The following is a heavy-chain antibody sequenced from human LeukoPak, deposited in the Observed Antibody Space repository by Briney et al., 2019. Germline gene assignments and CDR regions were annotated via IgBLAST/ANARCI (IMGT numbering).Heavy chain of an antibody. Sequence: PSETLSLTCAVSGGSIGASINSPNWWSWVRQPPGKGLEWIGEIFHSGSTNYNPSLKSRATISVDTSKSQFSLRLNSVTAADTATYYCARDSSWSYYDGMDVWGQGTTVTVSS. V-gene: IGHV4-4*02. J-gene: IGHJ6*02. D-gene: IGHD3-10*01. CDR2: IFHSGST. CDR3: ARDSSWSYYDGMDV. CDR1: GGSIGASINSPNW.